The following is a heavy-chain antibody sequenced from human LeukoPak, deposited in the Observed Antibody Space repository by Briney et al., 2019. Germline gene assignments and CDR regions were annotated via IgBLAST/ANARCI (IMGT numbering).Heavy chain of an antibody. J-gene: IGHJ5*02. V-gene: IGHV4-59*01. CDR2: IYYSGST. D-gene: IGHD6-19*01. Sequence: SETLSLTCTVSGGSINSYYWSWIRQPPGKGLEWIGYIYYSGSTSYNPSLNSRVTISRDTSKNQFSLNLNSVTTADTAVYYCARYSSVWGNNWFDPWGQGTLVTVSS. CDR1: GGSINSYY. CDR3: ARYSSVWGNNWFDP.